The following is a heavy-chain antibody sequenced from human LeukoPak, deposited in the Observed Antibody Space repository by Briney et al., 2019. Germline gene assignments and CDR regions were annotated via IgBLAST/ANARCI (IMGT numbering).Heavy chain of an antibody. J-gene: IGHJ4*02. Sequence: GASVKVSCKASGGTFSSYAISWVRQAPGQGLEWMGGIIPIFGTANYAQKFQGRVTITADKSTSTAYMELSSLRSEDTAVYYCANIPGDTYYDSSGYNPYWGQGTLVTVSS. CDR2: IIPIFGTA. V-gene: IGHV1-69*06. CDR1: GGTFSSYA. D-gene: IGHD3-22*01. CDR3: ANIPGDTYYDSSGYNPY.